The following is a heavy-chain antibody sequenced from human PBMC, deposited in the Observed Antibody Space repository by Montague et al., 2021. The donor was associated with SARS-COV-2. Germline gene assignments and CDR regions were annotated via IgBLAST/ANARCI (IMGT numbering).Heavy chain of an antibody. CDR2: IYYTGSS. V-gene: IGHV4-61*01. Sequence: SETLSLTCTVSGGSVSSGSFYWSWIRQPPGKGLELIGYIYYTGSSNYNPSLKSRVTISVDTSKNQFSLKLSSVTAADTAVYYCASLRGSAEILTAFQGVSYCYGMDVWGQGTTVTGSS. D-gene: IGHD3-9*01. CDR1: GGSVSSGSFY. CDR3: ASLRGSAEILTAFQGVSYCYGMDV. J-gene: IGHJ6*02.